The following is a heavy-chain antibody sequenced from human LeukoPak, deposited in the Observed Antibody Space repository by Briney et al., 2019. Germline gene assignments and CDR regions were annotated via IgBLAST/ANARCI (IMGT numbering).Heavy chain of an antibody. CDR1: GGSVSSGSYY. J-gene: IGHJ4*02. CDR3: ARVELGGSLEY. Sequence: SETLSLTCTVSGGSVSSGSYYWSWIRQPPGKGLEWIGYIYYSGSTYYNPSLKSRVTISVDTSKNQFSLKLSSVTAADTAVYYCARVELGGSLEYWGQGTLVTVSS. D-gene: IGHD1-26*01. V-gene: IGHV4-30-4*08. CDR2: IYYSGST.